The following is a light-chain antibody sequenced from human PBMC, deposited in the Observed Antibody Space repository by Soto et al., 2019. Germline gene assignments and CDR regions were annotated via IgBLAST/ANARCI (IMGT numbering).Light chain of an antibody. Sequence: QSALTQPASVSGSPGQSITISCTGTSSDVGGYNYVSWYQQRPGKAPKFMIYEVTNRPSGVSNRFSGSKSGYTASLTISGFQAEDEADYYCASYTSRGTRVFGTGTKLTVL. CDR1: SSDVGGYNY. J-gene: IGLJ1*01. V-gene: IGLV2-14*01. CDR2: EVT. CDR3: ASYTSRGTRV.